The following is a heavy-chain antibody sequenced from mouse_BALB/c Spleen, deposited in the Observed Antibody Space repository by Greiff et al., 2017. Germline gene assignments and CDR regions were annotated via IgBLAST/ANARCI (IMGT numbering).Heavy chain of an antibody. V-gene: IGHV5-6*02. CDR3: ARQTARATAYAMDY. Sequence: EVMLVESGGDLVKPGGSLKLSCAASGFTFSSYGMSWVRQTPDKRLEWVATISSGGSYTYYPDSVKGRFTISRDNAKNTLYLQMSSLKSEDTAMYYCARQTARATAYAMDYWGQGTSVTVSS. CDR1: GFTFSSYG. J-gene: IGHJ4*01. CDR2: ISSGGSYT. D-gene: IGHD3-2*01.